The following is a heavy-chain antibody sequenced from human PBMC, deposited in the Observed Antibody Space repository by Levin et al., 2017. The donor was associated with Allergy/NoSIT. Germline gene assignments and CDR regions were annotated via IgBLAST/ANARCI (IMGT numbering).Heavy chain of an antibody. CDR1: GYTFTSYY. CDR3: ARDTDLVVVPAAEAYYYYGMDV. V-gene: IGHV1-46*01. CDR2: INPGGGST. J-gene: IGHJ6*02. Sequence: ASVNVSCKASGYTFTSYYMHWVRQAPGQGLEWMGIINPGGGSTNYAQKFQGRVTMTRDTSTGTVYMELSSLRSDDTAVYYCARDTDLVVVPAAEAYYYYGMDVWGQGTTVTVSS. D-gene: IGHD2-2*01.